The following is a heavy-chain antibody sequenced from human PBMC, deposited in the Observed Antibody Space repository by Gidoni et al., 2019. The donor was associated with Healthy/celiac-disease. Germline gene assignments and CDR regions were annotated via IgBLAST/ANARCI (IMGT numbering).Heavy chain of an antibody. CDR2: INSDGSST. D-gene: IGHD5-12*01. J-gene: IGHJ4*02. CDR3: ARGVWGGYLKDY. Sequence: EVQLVESGGGLVQPGGSLSLHCAASGFTFSSYWMHWVRQAPGKGLVWVSRINSDGSSTSYADSVKGRFTISRDNAKNTLYLQMNSLTAEDTAVYYCARGVWGGYLKDYWGQGTLVTVSS. CDR1: GFTFSSYW. V-gene: IGHV3-74*01.